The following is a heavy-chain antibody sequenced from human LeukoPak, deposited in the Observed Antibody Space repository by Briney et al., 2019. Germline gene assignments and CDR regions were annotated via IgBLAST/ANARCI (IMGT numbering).Heavy chain of an antibody. V-gene: IGHV3-48*02. D-gene: IGHD5-18*01. CDR1: GFTFSSYE. J-gene: IGHJ3*02. Sequence: GGSLRLSCAASGFTFSSYEMNWVRQAPGKGLEWVSYISSSSSTIYYADSVKGRFTISRDNARNSLYLQMNSLRDEDTAVYYCARGNTVMASGAFDIWGQGTMVTVSS. CDR3: ARGNTVMASGAFDI. CDR2: ISSSSSTI.